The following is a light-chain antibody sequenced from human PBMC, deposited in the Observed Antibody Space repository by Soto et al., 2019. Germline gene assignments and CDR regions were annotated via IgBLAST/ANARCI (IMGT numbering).Light chain of an antibody. Sequence: EIVLTQSPGTLSLSPGERATISCRASQSVSSSYLAWYQQKPGQAPRLLIYGASNMATGIPDRFSGSGSGTDFTLTISRLEPEDVAIYYCQQYGSSPYTFGQGTKLEIK. CDR3: QQYGSSPYT. CDR2: GAS. CDR1: QSVSSSY. J-gene: IGKJ2*01. V-gene: IGKV3-20*01.